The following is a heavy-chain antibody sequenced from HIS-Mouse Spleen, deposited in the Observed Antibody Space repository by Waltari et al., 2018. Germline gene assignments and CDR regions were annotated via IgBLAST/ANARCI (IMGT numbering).Heavy chain of an antibody. D-gene: IGHD4-4*01. V-gene: IGHV4-34*01. J-gene: IGHJ4*02. CDR1: SGYY. Sequence: SGYYWSWIRQPPGKGLEWIGEINHSGSTNYNPSLKSRVTISVDTSKNQFSLKLSSVTAADTAVYYCARREITTIDYWGQGTLVTVSS. CDR3: ARREITTIDY. CDR2: INHSGST.